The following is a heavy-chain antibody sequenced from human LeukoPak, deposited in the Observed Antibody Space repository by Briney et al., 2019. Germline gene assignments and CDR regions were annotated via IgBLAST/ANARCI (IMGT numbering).Heavy chain of an antibody. CDR1: GFTFSSYS. J-gene: IGHJ3*02. D-gene: IGHD3-22*01. CDR2: ISSSSSYI. V-gene: IGHV3-21*01. CDR3: ARDDSSGYYSTGYAFDI. Sequence: PLGSPGLSCAASGFTFSSYSMNWVPQAPGKGLEWVSSISSSSSYIYYADSVKGRFTISRDNAKNSLYLQMNSLRAEDTAVYYCARDDSSGYYSTGYAFDIWGEGTLASVSS.